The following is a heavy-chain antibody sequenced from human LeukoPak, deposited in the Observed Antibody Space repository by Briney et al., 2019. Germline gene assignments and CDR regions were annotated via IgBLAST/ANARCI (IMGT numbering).Heavy chain of an antibody. CDR1: GGSISSYY. D-gene: IGHD1-1*01. CDR3: ARAKPNWNPPDY. Sequence: SETLSLTCTVSGGSISSYYLSWIRQPAGKGLEWIGRIYTSGNTNYNPSLKSRVTISLDTSKNQFSLRLTSVTAADTAVYFCARAKPNWNPPDYWGRGTLVTVSS. J-gene: IGHJ4*02. V-gene: IGHV4-4*07. CDR2: IYTSGNT.